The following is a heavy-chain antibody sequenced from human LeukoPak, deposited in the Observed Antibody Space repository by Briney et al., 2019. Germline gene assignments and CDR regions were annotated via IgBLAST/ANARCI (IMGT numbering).Heavy chain of an antibody. D-gene: IGHD6-19*01. Sequence: PGGSLRLSCAGSGFTFSNYAMTWVRQAPGKGLEWVSSVSGSGRNTFYPDSVEGRFTISRDNSKNTVYLQMNSLRADDTAVYYCARGAQWPYWGQGTLVTVSS. J-gene: IGHJ4*02. V-gene: IGHV3-23*01. CDR3: ARGAQWPY. CDR2: VSGSGRNT. CDR1: GFTFSNYA.